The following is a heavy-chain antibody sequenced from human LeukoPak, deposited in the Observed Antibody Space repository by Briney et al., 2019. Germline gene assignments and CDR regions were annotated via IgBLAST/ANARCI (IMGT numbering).Heavy chain of an antibody. CDR2: IRQDGSEK. Sequence: GGSLRLSCAASGFTFSNYWMTWVRQAPGKGLEWVANIRQDGSEKYHVDSVKGRFTISRDNAKNSVYLQMNSLRAEDTAVYYCARISCSRSSCYGVYDYWGQGSLVTVSS. CDR1: GFTFSNYW. D-gene: IGHD2-15*01. V-gene: IGHV3-7*01. CDR3: ARISCSRSSCYGVYDY. J-gene: IGHJ4*02.